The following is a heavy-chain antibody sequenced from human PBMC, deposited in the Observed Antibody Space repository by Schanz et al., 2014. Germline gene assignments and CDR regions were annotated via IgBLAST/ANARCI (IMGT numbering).Heavy chain of an antibody. CDR2: INHGGST. Sequence: QVQLQQWGAGLLKPSETLSLTCAVYGGSFSGYYWSWIRQPPGKGLEWIAEINHGGSTNYNPSLKSRVTISVDESKSQFSLNLSSATAADTAVYYCARDRGRGDLPGDIWGQGTMVTVSS. J-gene: IGHJ3*02. CDR3: ARDRGRGDLPGDI. CDR1: GGSFSGYY. V-gene: IGHV4-34*01. D-gene: IGHD4-17*01.